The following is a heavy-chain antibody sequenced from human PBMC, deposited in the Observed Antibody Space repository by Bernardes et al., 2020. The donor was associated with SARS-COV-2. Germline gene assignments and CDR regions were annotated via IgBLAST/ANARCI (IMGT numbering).Heavy chain of an antibody. J-gene: IGHJ4*02. CDR3: VGAGVGSTYGLFDY. V-gene: IGHV3-74*01. Sequence: VGSLILSCAASGFTFSSYWMHWVRQGPGKGLVWVSRIKTDGSSTSYADSVKGRFTISRDNAKNTVYLQMNSLRGEDTAVYYCVGAGVGSTYGLFDYWGQGTLVTVSS. CDR2: IKTDGSST. CDR1: GFTFSSYW. D-gene: IGHD1-26*01.